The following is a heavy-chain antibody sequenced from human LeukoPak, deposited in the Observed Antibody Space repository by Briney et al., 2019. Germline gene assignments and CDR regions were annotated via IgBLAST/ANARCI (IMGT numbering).Heavy chain of an antibody. Sequence: SVKVSCKASGGTFSSYAISWVRQAPGQGLEWMGRIIPILGIANYAQKFQGRVTITADKSTSTAYMELSSLRSEDTAMYYCARRDGSYFDDWGQGTLVTVSS. CDR3: ARRDGSYFDD. V-gene: IGHV1-69*04. J-gene: IGHJ4*02. CDR1: GGTFSSYA. CDR2: IIPILGIA. D-gene: IGHD1-26*01.